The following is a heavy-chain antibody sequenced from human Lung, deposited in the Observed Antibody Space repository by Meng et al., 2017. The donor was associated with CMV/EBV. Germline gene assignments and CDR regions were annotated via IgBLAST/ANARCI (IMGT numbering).Heavy chain of an antibody. CDR2: TYYDGST. CDR3: ARQAPDNWFDP. CDR1: GGPLDSGAYC. V-gene: IGHV4-31*03. Sequence: CTFSGGPLDSGAYCWSWIRQHPEKGLEWIGYTYYDGSTHYTPSLRSRAAISVDTSKNQFSLRLNSVTAADTAVYYCARQAPDNWFDPWGQGALVTVSS. J-gene: IGHJ5*01.